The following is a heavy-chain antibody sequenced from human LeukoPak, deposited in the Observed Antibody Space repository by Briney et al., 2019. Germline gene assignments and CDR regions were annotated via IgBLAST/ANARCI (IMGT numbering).Heavy chain of an antibody. V-gene: IGHV4-39*01. CDR1: GGSISSSSYY. CDR3: ARHTGYLDY. D-gene: IGHD1-14*01. CDR2: IYYSGST. Sequence: SETLSLTCTVSGGSISSSSYYWGWIRQPPGKGLEWSGSIYYSGSTYYNPSLKSRVTISVDTSKNQFSLKLSSVTAADTAVYYCARHTGYLDYWGQGTLVTVSS. J-gene: IGHJ4*02.